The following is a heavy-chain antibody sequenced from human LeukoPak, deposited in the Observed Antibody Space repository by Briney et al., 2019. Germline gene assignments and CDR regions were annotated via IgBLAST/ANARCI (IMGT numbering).Heavy chain of an antibody. CDR2: TIANSVGGMI. CDR3: TAGLGRTNDDS. V-gene: IGHV3-15*01. Sequence: GRSIRPSSVVFGSTFAKAWTGWVRHAPGKGLGWVGRTIANSVGGMIDYAAPVKGRFSISRDDSKNTVYLEMNSLKTEDTAVYYCTAGLGRTNDDSWGQGILVTVSS. J-gene: IGHJ4*02. CDR1: GSTFAKAW. D-gene: IGHD2-8*01.